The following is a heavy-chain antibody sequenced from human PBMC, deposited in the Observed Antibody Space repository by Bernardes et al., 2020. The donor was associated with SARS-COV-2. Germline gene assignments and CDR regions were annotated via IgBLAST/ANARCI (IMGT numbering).Heavy chain of an antibody. J-gene: IGHJ6*02. V-gene: IGHV1-2*04. Sequence: ASVKVSCKASGYTFTGYYMHWVRQAPGQGLEWMGWINPNSGGTNYAQKFQGWVTMTRDTSISTAYMELSRLRSDDTAVYYCARAGGNYRIYCYGMDDWRQGTTVTVSS. CDR2: INPNSGGT. D-gene: IGHD3-16*01. CDR3: ARAGGNYRIYCYGMDD. CDR1: GYTFTGYY.